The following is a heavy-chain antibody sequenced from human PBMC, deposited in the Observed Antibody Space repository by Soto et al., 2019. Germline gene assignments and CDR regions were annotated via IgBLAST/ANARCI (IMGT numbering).Heavy chain of an antibody. J-gene: IGHJ4*02. V-gene: IGHV4-34*01. Sequence: SETLSLTCAVYGGSFSGYYWSWIRQPPWKGLEWIGEINHSGSTNYNPSLKSRLTISVDTSKNQFSLKLSSVTAADTAVYYCAVRAFSSGWYNFFDYWGQGTLVT. CDR3: AVRAFSSGWYNFFDY. CDR1: GGSFSGYY. D-gene: IGHD6-19*01. CDR2: INHSGST.